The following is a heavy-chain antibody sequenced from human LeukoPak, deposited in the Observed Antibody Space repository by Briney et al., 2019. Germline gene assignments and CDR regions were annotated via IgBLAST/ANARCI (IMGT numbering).Heavy chain of an antibody. CDR1: GYSISSGYY. V-gene: IGHV4-38-2*02. CDR2: IYHSGST. D-gene: IGHD6-6*01. J-gene: IGHJ5*02. CDR3: ARVPHSSSSEWFDP. Sequence: PSETLSLTCTVSGYSISSGYYWGWIRQPPGKGLGWIGSIYHSGSTYYNPSLKSRVTISVDTSKNHFSLKLRSVTAADTAVYYCARVPHSSSSEWFDPWGQGTLVTVSS.